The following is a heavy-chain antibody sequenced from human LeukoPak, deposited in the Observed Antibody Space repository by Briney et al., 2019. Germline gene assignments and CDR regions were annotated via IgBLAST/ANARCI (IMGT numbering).Heavy chain of an antibody. Sequence: GRSLRLSCAASGFTFDDYAMHWVRQAPGKGLEWVSGISWNSGSIGYADSVKGRFTISRDNAKNSLYLQMNSLRAEDTALYYCAKDQGPAATGYYGMDVWGQGTTVTVSS. J-gene: IGHJ6*02. V-gene: IGHV3-9*01. CDR3: AKDQGPAATGYYGMDV. CDR1: GFTFDDYA. CDR2: ISWNSGSI. D-gene: IGHD2-2*01.